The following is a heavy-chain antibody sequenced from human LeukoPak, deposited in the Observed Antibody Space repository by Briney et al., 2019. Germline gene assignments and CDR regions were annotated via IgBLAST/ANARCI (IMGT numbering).Heavy chain of an antibody. CDR2: ITITSNYI. D-gene: IGHD2-15*01. Sequence: PGGSLRLSCAASGFTLSSYTMNWVRQAPGKGLEWVSSITITSNYIFYTDSVRGRFTISRDNSKNTLYLQMNSLRAEDTAIYYCAKNGDRGAYCSGGSCYPYYYYYIDVWGKGTTVTISS. CDR1: GFTLSSYT. CDR3: AKNGDRGAYCSGGSCYPYYYYYIDV. V-gene: IGHV3-21*04. J-gene: IGHJ6*03.